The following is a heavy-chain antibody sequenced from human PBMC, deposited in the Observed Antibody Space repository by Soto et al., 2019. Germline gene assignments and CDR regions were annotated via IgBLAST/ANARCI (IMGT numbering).Heavy chain of an antibody. CDR1: GFTFSSYW. J-gene: IGHJ4*02. CDR2: INSDGSST. D-gene: IGHD3-3*01. CDR3: AKRPRLTIFGVVLDY. Sequence: GGSLRLSCAASGFTFSSYWMHWVRQAPGKGLVWVSRINSDGSSTSYADSVKGRFTISRDNAKNTLYLQMNSLRAEDTAVYYCAKRPRLTIFGVVLDYWGQGTLVTVSS. V-gene: IGHV3-74*01.